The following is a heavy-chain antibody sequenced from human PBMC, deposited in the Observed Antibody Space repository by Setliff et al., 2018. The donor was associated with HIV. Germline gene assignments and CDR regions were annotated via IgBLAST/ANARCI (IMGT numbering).Heavy chain of an antibody. CDR1: GGSISSNNW. V-gene: IGHV4-4*02. D-gene: IGHD3-22*01. CDR3: ARGWGWNDDESSGRPQYAFDI. Sequence: SETLSLTCAVSGGSISSNNWWSWVRQPPGKGLEWIGEIYHSGSTNYNPSLKSRVSISVDKSKNQFALKLSSVTAADTAVYYCARGWGWNDDESSGRPQYAFDIWGQGTMVTVSS. CDR2: IYHSGST. J-gene: IGHJ3*02.